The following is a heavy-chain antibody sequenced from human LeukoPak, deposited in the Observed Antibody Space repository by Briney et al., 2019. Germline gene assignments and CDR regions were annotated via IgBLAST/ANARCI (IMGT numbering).Heavy chain of an antibody. D-gene: IGHD6-19*01. Sequence: GESLKTSCKGSGYSFTTYWINWVRQMPGKGLEWMGRIDPSDSYTNYSPSFQGHVTISADKSISTAYLQWSSLKASDTAMYYCATPSSGYSSGWYGGAFDIWGQGTMVTVSS. J-gene: IGHJ3*02. V-gene: IGHV5-10-1*01. CDR2: IDPSDSYT. CDR3: ATPSSGYSSGWYGGAFDI. CDR1: GYSFTTYW.